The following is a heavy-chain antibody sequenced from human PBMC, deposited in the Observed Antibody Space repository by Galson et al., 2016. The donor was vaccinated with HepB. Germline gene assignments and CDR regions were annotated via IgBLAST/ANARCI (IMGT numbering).Heavy chain of an antibody. D-gene: IGHD3-10*01. V-gene: IGHV3-33*01. CDR3: ARGLGDTTDGCFDF. Sequence: SLRLSCAVSGFTFSGYGMHWVRQAPGKGLEWVAGVRYDGSNYYYADSVKGRLTISRDNFRNTLYLQMNSLRVEDTAVYYCARGLGDTTDGCFDFWGRGSLVTVSS. CDR1: GFTFSGYG. J-gene: IGHJ2*01. CDR2: VRYDGSNY.